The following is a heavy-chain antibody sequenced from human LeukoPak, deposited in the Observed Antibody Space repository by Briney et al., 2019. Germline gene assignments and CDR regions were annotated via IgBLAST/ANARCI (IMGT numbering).Heavy chain of an antibody. V-gene: IGHV3-15*07. CDR2: IKSKTSGGTI. Sequence: SGGSLRLSCAASGFTFSSYGMHWVRQAPGKGLEWVGRIKSKTSGGTIDYAAPVKGRFTISRDDSRNMMYLQMNSLKTEDTAVYYCTWDSSGYYLFDSWGQGTLVTVSS. D-gene: IGHD3-22*01. CDR3: TWDSSGYYLFDS. CDR1: GFTFSSYG. J-gene: IGHJ4*02.